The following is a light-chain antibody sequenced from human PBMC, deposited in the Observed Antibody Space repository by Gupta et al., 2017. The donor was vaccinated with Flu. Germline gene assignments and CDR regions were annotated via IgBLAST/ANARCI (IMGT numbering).Light chain of an antibody. V-gene: IGKV1-5*03. CDR3: QQYKSYYPT. CDR2: KTS. Sequence: DIQMTQSPSTLSASVGDRVTITCRASQNINSWLAWYQQKPGKAPKLLIYKTSSLESGVPSRFSGSGSGTEFTLTISSLQPDDFATYYCQQYKSYYPTFGQGTKVEIK. J-gene: IGKJ1*01. CDR1: QNINSW.